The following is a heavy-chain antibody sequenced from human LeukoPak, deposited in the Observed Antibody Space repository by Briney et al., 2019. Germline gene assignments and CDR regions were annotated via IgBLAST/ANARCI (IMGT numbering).Heavy chain of an antibody. CDR3: ANYYDSSGYYALDM. CDR2: ISWNSGSI. Sequence: PGGSLRLSCAASGFTFDDYAMHWVRQAPGKGLEWVSGISWNSGSIGYADSVKGRFTISRDNAKNSLYLEMNSLTAEDTAVYYCANYYDSSGYYALDMWGQGTMVTVSP. V-gene: IGHV3-9*01. D-gene: IGHD3-22*01. CDR1: GFTFDDYA. J-gene: IGHJ3*02.